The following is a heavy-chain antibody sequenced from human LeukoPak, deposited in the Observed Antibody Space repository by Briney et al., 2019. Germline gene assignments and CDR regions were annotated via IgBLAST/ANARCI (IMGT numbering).Heavy chain of an antibody. Sequence: PSETLSLTCTVSGGSVSSGSYYWSWIRQPPGKGLEWIGYIYYSGSTNYNPSLKSRVTISVDTSKNQFSLKLSSVTAADTAVYYCVRDSWGVSGIFDYWGQGTLVTVSS. V-gene: IGHV4-61*01. D-gene: IGHD1-26*01. CDR3: VRDSWGVSGIFDY. CDR1: GGSVSSGSYY. J-gene: IGHJ4*02. CDR2: IYYSGST.